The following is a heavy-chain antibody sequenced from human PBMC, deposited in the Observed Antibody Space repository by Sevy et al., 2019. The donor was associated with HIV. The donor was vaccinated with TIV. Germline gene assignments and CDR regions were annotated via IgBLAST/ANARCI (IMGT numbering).Heavy chain of an antibody. Sequence: GGYLRLSCAGSGFSITSYWMHWVRQAPGKGLEWVAFIRYDGSNKYYADSVKGRFTISRDNSKNTLYLQMNSLRAEDTAVYYCANRGYCSSTSCSGMDHFDYWGQGTLVTVSS. CDR3: ANRGYCSSTSCSGMDHFDY. J-gene: IGHJ4*02. V-gene: IGHV3-30*02. D-gene: IGHD2-2*01. CDR2: IRYDGSNK. CDR1: GFSITSYW.